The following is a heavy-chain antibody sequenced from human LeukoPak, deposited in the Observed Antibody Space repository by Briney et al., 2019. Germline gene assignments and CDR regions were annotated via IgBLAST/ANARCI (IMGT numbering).Heavy chain of an antibody. J-gene: IGHJ4*02. CDR1: GNYW. CDR2: INSDGSWT. V-gene: IGHV3-74*01. D-gene: IGHD4-17*01. Sequence: SGGSLRLSCVASGNYWMHWVRQAPGKGLVWASHINSDGSWTSYADSVKGRFTISRDNSKDTLYLQMSSLRAEDTAVYYCARAQRAYGDYHTFDYWGQGTLVTVSS. CDR3: ARAQRAYGDYHTFDY.